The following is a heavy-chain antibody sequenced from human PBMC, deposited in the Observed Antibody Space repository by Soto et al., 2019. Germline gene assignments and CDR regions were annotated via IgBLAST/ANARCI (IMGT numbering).Heavy chain of an antibody. CDR2: ISAYNGNT. J-gene: IGHJ3*02. CDR3: ARPTYCSSTSCYVEGAFDI. CDR1: GYTFTSNG. Sequence: GASVKVSCKASGYTFTSNGISWVRQAPGQGLEWMGWISAYNGNTNYAQKLQGRVTMTTDTSTSTAYMELRSLRSDDTAVYYCARPTYCSSTSCYVEGAFDIWGQGTMVTVSS. D-gene: IGHD2-2*01. V-gene: IGHV1-18*01.